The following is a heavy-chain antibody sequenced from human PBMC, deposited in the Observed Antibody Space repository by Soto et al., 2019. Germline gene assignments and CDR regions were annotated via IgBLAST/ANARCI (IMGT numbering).Heavy chain of an antibody. CDR2: ISTSSGVT. CDR1: TSLFKTYP. D-gene: IGHD1-26*01. J-gene: IGHJ4*02. CDR3: ARNYNGSPLD. Sequence: EVRLVESGGDLVHPGGSLRLSCEVSTSLFKTYPMTWVRQAPGKGLEWVSFISTSSGVTRYADSVKGRFTVSRDNSKNTLYLQMNSLRVEDTAFYFCARNYNGSPLDWGQGTLVTVSS. V-gene: IGHV3-23*04.